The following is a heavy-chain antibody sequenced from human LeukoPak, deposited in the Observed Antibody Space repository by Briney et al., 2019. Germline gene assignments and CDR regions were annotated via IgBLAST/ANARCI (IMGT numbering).Heavy chain of an antibody. J-gene: IGHJ4*02. CDR3: ARISGDDGD. V-gene: IGHV3-30-3*01. D-gene: IGHD4-17*01. Sequence: PGRSLRLSCAASGFTFSSYAMHWVRQAPGKGLEWVAVISYDGSNKYYADSVKGRFTISRDNSKNTLYLQMNSLRAEDTAVYYCARISGDDGDWGQGTLVTVSS. CDR1: GFTFSSYA. CDR2: ISYDGSNK.